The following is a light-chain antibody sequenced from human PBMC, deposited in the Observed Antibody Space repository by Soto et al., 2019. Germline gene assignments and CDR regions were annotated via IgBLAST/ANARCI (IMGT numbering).Light chain of an antibody. CDR1: QGVSGNY. Sequence: EIVLTQSPATLSLSPGERATLSCRASQGVSGNYLAWYQQRPGQAPRLLMYVASTRAPGVPDTFSASGSGTDFTLPISRLEPEDFAVYYCQQYASFPRTFGQGTRVQIK. CDR2: VAS. J-gene: IGKJ1*01. V-gene: IGKV3-20*01. CDR3: QQYASFPRT.